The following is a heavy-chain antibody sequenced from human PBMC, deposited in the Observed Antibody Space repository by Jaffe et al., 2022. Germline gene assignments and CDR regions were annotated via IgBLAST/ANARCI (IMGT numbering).Heavy chain of an antibody. CDR1: GFTFSSYG. Sequence: QVQLVESGGGVVQPGGSLRLSCAASGFTFSSYGMHWVRQAPGKGLEWVAFIRYDGSNKYYADSVKGRFTISRDNSKNTLYLQMNSLRAEDTAVYYCAKDKLDYIWGSYRSSDAFDIWGQGTMVTVSS. CDR2: IRYDGSNK. CDR3: AKDKLDYIWGSYRSSDAFDI. V-gene: IGHV3-30*02. D-gene: IGHD3-16*02. J-gene: IGHJ3*02.